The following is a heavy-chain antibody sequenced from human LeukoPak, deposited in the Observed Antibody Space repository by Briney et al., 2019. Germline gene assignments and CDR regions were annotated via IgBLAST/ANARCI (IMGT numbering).Heavy chain of an antibody. CDR2: IYYSGST. J-gene: IGHJ4*02. CDR3: ARTYYDFWSGYCDY. D-gene: IGHD3-3*01. CDR1: GGSISSGGYY. V-gene: IGHV4-31*03. Sequence: KPSETLSLTCTVSGGSISSGGYYWSWIRQHPGKGLEWIGYIYYSGSTYYNPSLKSRVTISVDTSKNQFSLKLSSVTAADTAVYYCARTYYDFWSGYCDYWGQGTLVTVSS.